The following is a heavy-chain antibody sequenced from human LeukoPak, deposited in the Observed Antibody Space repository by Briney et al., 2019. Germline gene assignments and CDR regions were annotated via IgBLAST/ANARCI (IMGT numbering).Heavy chain of an antibody. CDR1: GFTVSGNY. CDR2: IYSGGST. V-gene: IGHV3-66*02. CDR3: ARSYYDSSGYYPGAFDI. J-gene: IGHJ3*02. D-gene: IGHD3-22*01. Sequence: GGSLRLSCAASGFTVSGNYMSWVRQAPGKGLEWVSVIYSGGSTYYADSVKGRLTISRDNSKNTLYLQMNSLRAEDTAVYYCARSYYDSSGYYPGAFDIWGQGTMVTVSS.